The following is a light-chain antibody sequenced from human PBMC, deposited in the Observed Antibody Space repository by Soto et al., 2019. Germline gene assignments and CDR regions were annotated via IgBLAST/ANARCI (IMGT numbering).Light chain of an antibody. Sequence: QSVLTQPPSASGTPGQRVTISCSGSSSNIGSNYVYWYQQLPGTAPKPLIYMNDQRPSGVPDRFSASKSGTSASLAISGLRSEDETDYYCAAWDDSLSGRVFGGGTKLTVL. V-gene: IGLV1-47*01. CDR1: SSNIGSNY. J-gene: IGLJ3*02. CDR3: AAWDDSLSGRV. CDR2: MND.